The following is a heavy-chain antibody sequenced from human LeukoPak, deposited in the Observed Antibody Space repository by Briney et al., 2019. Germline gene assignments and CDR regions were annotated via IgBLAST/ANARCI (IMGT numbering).Heavy chain of an antibody. D-gene: IGHD2-15*01. J-gene: IGHJ5*02. Sequence: KPSETLSLTCTVPGGSISSYYWSWIRQPPGKGLEWIGYIYYSGSTNYNPSLKSRVTISVDTSKNQFSLKLSSVTAADTAVYYCARAAGGYCSGGSCLNWFDPWGQGTLVTVSS. V-gene: IGHV4-59*08. CDR1: GGSISSYY. CDR2: IYYSGST. CDR3: ARAAGGYCSGGSCLNWFDP.